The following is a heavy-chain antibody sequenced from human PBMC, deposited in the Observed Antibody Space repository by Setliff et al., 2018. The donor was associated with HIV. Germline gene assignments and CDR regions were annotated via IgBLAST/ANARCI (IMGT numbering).Heavy chain of an antibody. J-gene: IGHJ3*02. CDR2: INQDGSEK. Sequence: LRLSCVASGFSISDYWMSWVRQAPGRGLEWAANINQDGSEKYYVDSVKGRFTISRDNAKNSLYLQMNSLRVEDTAVYYCARAWGYSGYDSSDAFDIWGQGTMVTVSS. CDR1: GFSISDYW. V-gene: IGHV3-7*03. D-gene: IGHD5-12*01. CDR3: ARAWGYSGYDSSDAFDI.